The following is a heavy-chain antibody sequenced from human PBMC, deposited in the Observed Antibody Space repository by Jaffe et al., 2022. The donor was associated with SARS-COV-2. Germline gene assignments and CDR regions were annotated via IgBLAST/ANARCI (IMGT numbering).Heavy chain of an antibody. CDR3: AREAGVWYDSSGSDY. CDR2: SSAYNGET. J-gene: IGHJ4*02. V-gene: IGHV1-18*01. Sequence: QVQLVQSGAEVKKPGASVKVSCKASGYTFSKHGISWVRQAPGQGLEWMGWSSAYNGETNYAQKLQGRVTMTTDTSTSTAYMELRSLRSDDTAVYYCAREAGVWYDSSGSDYWGQGTLVTVSS. CDR1: GYTFSKHG. D-gene: IGHD3-22*01.